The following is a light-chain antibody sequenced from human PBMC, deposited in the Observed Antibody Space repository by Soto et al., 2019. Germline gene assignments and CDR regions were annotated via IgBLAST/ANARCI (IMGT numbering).Light chain of an antibody. Sequence: QSVLTQSPSASASLGASVKLTCTLSSGHSSYAIAWHQQQPQKGPRYLMKLNSDGSHTKGDGIPDRFSGSSSGAERYLTLSSLQSEDEAYYYCQTWGWGVFGGGTKLTVL. CDR1: SGHSSYA. V-gene: IGLV4-69*01. J-gene: IGLJ3*02. CDR2: LNSDGSH. CDR3: QTWGWGV.